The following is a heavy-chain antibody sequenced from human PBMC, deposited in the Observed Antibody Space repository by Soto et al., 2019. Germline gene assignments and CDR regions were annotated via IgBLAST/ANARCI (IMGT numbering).Heavy chain of an antibody. CDR2: IKQDGSER. CDR3: AKDRDFWIGYWYFDL. D-gene: IGHD3-3*01. Sequence: EVQLVESGGGLVQPGESLRLSCAASGFIFMNYWMTWVRQAPGKVLAWVAKIKQDGSERYYVDSVKGRFTISRDNPKNSLYLQMDSLRAEDTAVYYCAKDRDFWIGYWYFDLLGRGTLVTGSS. V-gene: IGHV3-7*01. J-gene: IGHJ2*01. CDR1: GFIFMNYW.